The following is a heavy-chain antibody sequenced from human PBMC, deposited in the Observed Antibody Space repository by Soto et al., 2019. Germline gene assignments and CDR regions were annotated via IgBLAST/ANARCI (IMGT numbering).Heavy chain of an antibody. Sequence: GGSLRLSCAASGFTFSSYAMSWVRQAPGKGLEWVSAISGSGGSTYYADSVKGRFTISRDNSKNTLYLQMNSLRAEDTAVYYCAKDPWFDYYDSSGFDAFDIWGQGTMVTVS. D-gene: IGHD3-22*01. J-gene: IGHJ3*02. CDR3: AKDPWFDYYDSSGFDAFDI. CDR1: GFTFSSYA. V-gene: IGHV3-23*01. CDR2: ISGSGGST.